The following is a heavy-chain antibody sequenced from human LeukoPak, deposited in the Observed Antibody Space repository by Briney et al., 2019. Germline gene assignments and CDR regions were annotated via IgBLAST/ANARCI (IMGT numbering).Heavy chain of an antibody. D-gene: IGHD6-13*01. V-gene: IGHV3-74*01. CDR2: INSDGSTT. Sequence: PGGSLRLSCAASGFTFSSHWIHWVRHAPGKGLVWVSLINSDGSTTNYADSVKGRFTISRDNSKNTLYLQMNSLRAEDTAVYYCAKDLGAHSSSWPYYFDYWGQGTLVTVSS. CDR1: GFTFSSHW. J-gene: IGHJ4*02. CDR3: AKDLGAHSSSWPYYFDY.